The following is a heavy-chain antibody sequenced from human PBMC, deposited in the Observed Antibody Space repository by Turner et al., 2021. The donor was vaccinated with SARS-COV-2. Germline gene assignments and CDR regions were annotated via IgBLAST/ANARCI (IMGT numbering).Heavy chain of an antibody. CDR1: GGSFSGYY. D-gene: IGHD2-21*02. J-gene: IGHJ4*02. V-gene: IGHV4-34*01. Sequence: QVHLQQWGAGLLKPSETLSLTCAVYGGSFSGYYWTWIRQPPGKGLEWIGEIPPSGSTYYNPSLKSRVTISQDTSKSQFSLNLSSVTAADTAVYHCSRGDDSRKSGLLWGQGTLVTVSS. CDR2: IPPSGST. CDR3: SRGDDSRKSGLL.